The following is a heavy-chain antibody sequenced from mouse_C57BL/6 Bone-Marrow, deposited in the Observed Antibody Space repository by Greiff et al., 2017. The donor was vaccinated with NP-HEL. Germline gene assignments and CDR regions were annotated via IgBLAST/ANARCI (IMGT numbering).Heavy chain of an antibody. CDR3: ASYSLYWYVDV. CDR1: GYTFTSYW. Sequence: QVQLQQPGAELVKPGASVKLSCKASGYTFTSYWMHWVKQRPGQGLEWIGMIHPNSGSTNYNEKFKSKATLTVDKSSSTAYMQLSSLTSEDSAVYYCASYSLYWYVDVWGTGTTVTVSS. CDR2: IHPNSGST. D-gene: IGHD2-12*01. J-gene: IGHJ1*03. V-gene: IGHV1-64*01.